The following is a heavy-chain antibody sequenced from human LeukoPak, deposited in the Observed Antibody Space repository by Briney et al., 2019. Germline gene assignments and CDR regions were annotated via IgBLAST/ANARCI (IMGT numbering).Heavy chain of an antibody. V-gene: IGHV4-38-2*02. CDR1: GYSISSGYY. Sequence: SGTLSLTCTVSGYSISSGYYWGWIWQPPGKGLEWIGSIYHSGSTYYNPSLKSRVTISVDTSKNQFSLKLSSVTAADTAVYYCARVFGVPAAGTNWFDPWGQGTLVTVSS. J-gene: IGHJ5*02. D-gene: IGHD2-2*01. CDR2: IYHSGST. CDR3: ARVFGVPAAGTNWFDP.